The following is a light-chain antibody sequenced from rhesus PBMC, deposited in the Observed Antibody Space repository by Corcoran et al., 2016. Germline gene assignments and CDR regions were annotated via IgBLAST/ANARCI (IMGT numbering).Light chain of an antibody. CDR1: QSVSSS. Sequence: EIVLTQSPATLSLSPGERATLSCRASQSVSSSLAWYQQKLGQVPVLFLFGASRRATGIPYRFSGSGSWTDVTLTISSLEPEDFAVYYCQQYSNWPYSFGQGTKVEIK. CDR2: GAS. CDR3: QQYSNWPYS. J-gene: IGKJ2*01. V-gene: IGKV3-42*03.